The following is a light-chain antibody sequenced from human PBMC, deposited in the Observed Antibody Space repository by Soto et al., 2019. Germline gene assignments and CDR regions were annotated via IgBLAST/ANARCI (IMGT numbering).Light chain of an antibody. V-gene: IGKV1-39*01. CDR2: AAS. CDR3: QQTFSRPYT. J-gene: IGKJ2*01. Sequence: DIQMTQSPSSLSASVGDRVTITCRASQIVSSYLNWYQQKPGKVPGLLIYAASTLQPGIPSRFRGSGSGTDFTLTVSSLQPEDFATYHCQQTFSRPYTFGQGTKLEIE. CDR1: QIVSSY.